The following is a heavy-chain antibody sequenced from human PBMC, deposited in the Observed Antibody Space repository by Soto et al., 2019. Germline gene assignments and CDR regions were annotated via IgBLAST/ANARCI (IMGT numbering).Heavy chain of an antibody. CDR1: GGSISSPCYS. Sequence: PSETLSLPFADSGGSISSPCYSGSWIRQPPGKGLEGIGYIYHSGSTYYNPSLKSRVTISVDRSKNQFSLKLRSVTAAETAVYYCARAGRRVYYYDSSGYYFDYWGQGSLVHVS. D-gene: IGHD3-22*01. CDR3: ARAGRRVYYYDSSGYYFDY. CDR2: IYHSGST. J-gene: IGHJ4*02. V-gene: IGHV4-30-2*01.